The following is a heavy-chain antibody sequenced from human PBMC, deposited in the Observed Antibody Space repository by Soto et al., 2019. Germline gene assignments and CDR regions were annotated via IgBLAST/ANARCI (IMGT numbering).Heavy chain of an antibody. J-gene: IGHJ4*02. CDR2: ISSSSSTI. CDR1: GFTFSSYS. Sequence: EVQLVESGGGLVQPGGSLRLSCAASGFTFSSYSMNWVRQAPGKGLEWVSYISSSSSTIYYADSVKGRFTISRDNAQNSLYLQMNSLRDEDTAVYYCARSHDYGDYIPDYWGQGTLVTVSS. CDR3: ARSHDYGDYIPDY. D-gene: IGHD4-17*01. V-gene: IGHV3-48*02.